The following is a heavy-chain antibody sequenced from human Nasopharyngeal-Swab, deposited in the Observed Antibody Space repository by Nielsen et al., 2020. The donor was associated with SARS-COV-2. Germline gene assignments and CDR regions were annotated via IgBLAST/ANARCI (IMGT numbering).Heavy chain of an antibody. CDR3: AKMAEYCSSTSCSRYYYYGMDV. J-gene: IGHJ6*02. V-gene: IGHV3-9*01. D-gene: IGHD2-2*01. CDR2: ISWNSGNI. Sequence: SLKISCAASGFTFDDYAMHWVRQAPGKGLEWVSGISWNSGNIGYADSVKGRFTISRDNAKNSLYLQMNSLRAEDTALYYCAKMAEYCSSTSCSRYYYYGMDVWGQGTTVTVSS. CDR1: GFTFDDYA.